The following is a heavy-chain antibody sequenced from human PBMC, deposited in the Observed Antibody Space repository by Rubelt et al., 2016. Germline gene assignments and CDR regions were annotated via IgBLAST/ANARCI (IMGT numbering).Heavy chain of an antibody. CDR1: GYTFTAYY. Sequence: QVQLVQSGAEVKAPGASVKVSCKASGYTFTAYYIHWVRQAPGQGLEWMGRLNCNNGGAHYAQKFQGRVTMTRDTSITTTYMEMSSLRSDDTAVYYCAREFPDFWGQGTLVTVSS. CDR3: AREFPDF. CDR2: LNCNNGGA. J-gene: IGHJ4*02. V-gene: IGHV1-2*06.